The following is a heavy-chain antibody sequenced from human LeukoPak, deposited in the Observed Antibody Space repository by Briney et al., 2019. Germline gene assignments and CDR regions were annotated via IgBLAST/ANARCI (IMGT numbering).Heavy chain of an antibody. D-gene: IGHD5-18*01. Sequence: AGGSLRLSCAASGFTFSSYDMHWVRHATGKGLEWVSAIGTAGDTYYPGSVKGRFTISRENAKNSLYLQMNSLRAGDTAVYYCARSGYSYGYGPDAFDIWGQGTMVTVSS. V-gene: IGHV3-13*01. J-gene: IGHJ3*02. CDR3: ARSGYSYGYGPDAFDI. CDR1: GFTFSSYD. CDR2: IGTAGDT.